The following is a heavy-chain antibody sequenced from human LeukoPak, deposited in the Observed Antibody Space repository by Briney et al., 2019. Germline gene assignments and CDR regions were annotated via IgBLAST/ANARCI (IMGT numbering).Heavy chain of an antibody. Sequence: PSETLSLTCTISGGSVSDYYWSWIRQSPGKGREWIGYIYHTGSTSYSPSLKSRVTISADTSQNQFSLKLSSVTAADTAVYYCASRKLGNDYWGQGTLVTVSS. D-gene: IGHD7-27*01. J-gene: IGHJ4*02. CDR3: ASRKLGNDY. V-gene: IGHV4-59*02. CDR1: GGSVSDYY. CDR2: IYHTGST.